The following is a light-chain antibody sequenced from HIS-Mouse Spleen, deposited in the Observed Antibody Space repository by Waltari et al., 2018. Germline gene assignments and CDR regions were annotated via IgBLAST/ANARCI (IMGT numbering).Light chain of an antibody. Sequence: QSALTQPASVSGSPGQSITISCTGTSRDGGGSNYVSWYQQHPGKAPKLMIYDVSNRPSGVSNRFSGSKSGNTASLTISGLQAEDEADYYCSSYTSSRVFGGGTKLTVL. V-gene: IGLV2-14*03. CDR1: SRDGGGSNY. CDR2: DVS. CDR3: SSYTSSRV. J-gene: IGLJ3*02.